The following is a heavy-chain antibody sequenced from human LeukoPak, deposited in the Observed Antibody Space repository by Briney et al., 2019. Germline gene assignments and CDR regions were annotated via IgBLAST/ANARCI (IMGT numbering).Heavy chain of an antibody. CDR3: ARDPTAAAGRDY. Sequence: ASVKVSCKASGYTFTGYYMHWVRQAPGQGLEWMGRINPNSGGTNYAQKFQGRVTMTGDTSISTAYMELSRLRSDDTAVYYCARDPTAAAGRDYWGQGTLVTVSS. D-gene: IGHD6-13*01. V-gene: IGHV1-2*06. J-gene: IGHJ4*02. CDR2: INPNSGGT. CDR1: GYTFTGYY.